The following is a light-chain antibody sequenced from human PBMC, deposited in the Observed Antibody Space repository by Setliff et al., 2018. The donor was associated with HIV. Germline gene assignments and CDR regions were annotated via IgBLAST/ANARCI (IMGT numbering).Light chain of an antibody. J-gene: IGLJ1*01. Sequence: QSVLAQPPSVSGAPGQRVTISCTGSSSNIGAHYDVHWYQQLPGTAPKLPIYGNNNRSSGVPDRFSGSKSGTSASLAITGLQAEDEADYYCQSYDSSLSGYVFGTGTKVTVL. CDR3: QSYDSSLSGYV. CDR2: GNN. V-gene: IGLV1-40*01. CDR1: SSNIGAHYD.